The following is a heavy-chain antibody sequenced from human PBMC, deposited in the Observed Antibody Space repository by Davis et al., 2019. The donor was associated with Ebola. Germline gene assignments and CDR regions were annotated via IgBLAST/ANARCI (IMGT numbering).Heavy chain of an antibody. Sequence: GESLKISCVASGFTFSNYGMHWVRQAPGKGLQWVAIISYHGSKKYYADSVKGRFTISRDNSKNTLYLQMNSLRPEDTAVYYCAREKGPQLALFDYWGQGTLVTVPS. V-gene: IGHV3-30*03. CDR1: GFTFSNYG. CDR2: ISYHGSKK. J-gene: IGHJ4*02. D-gene: IGHD6-13*01. CDR3: AREKGPQLALFDY.